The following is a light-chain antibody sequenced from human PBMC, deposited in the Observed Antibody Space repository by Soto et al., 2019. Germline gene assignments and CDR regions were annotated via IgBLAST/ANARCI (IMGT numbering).Light chain of an antibody. J-gene: IGLJ1*01. CDR3: QAWDSSNYV. CDR2: QDT. Sequence: SYELPQPPSVSVSPGQTASITCSGDKLGDKYACWYQQKPGQSPVLVIYQDTKRPSGIPERFSGSNSGNTATLTISGTQAMDEADYYCQAWDSSNYVFGTGTKLTVL. CDR1: KLGDKY. V-gene: IGLV3-1*01.